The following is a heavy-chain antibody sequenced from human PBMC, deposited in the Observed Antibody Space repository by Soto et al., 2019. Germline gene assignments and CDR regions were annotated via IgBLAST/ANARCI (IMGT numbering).Heavy chain of an antibody. J-gene: IGHJ4*02. V-gene: IGHV3-48*02. Sequence: LGGSLRLSCASSGFTFSSYSMDWFRQAPGKGLEWLSHISTDSNTIYYADSVRGRFAIFRDNAKNSLSLQMNGLKDEDKAVYYCESGFLDKSSDQWGLGTLVIVS. CDR2: ISTDSNTI. CDR1: GFTFSSYS. D-gene: IGHD3-3*01. CDR3: ESGFLDKSSDQ.